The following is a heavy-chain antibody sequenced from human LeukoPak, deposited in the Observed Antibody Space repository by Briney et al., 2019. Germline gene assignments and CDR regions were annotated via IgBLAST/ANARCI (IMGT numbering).Heavy chain of an antibody. CDR2: IIPILGIA. J-gene: IGHJ4*02. CDR1: GYTFTGYY. CDR3: ARGRIAVAGNFDY. Sequence: SVKVSCKASGYTFTGYYMHWVRQAPGQGLEWMGRIIPILGIANYAQKFQGRVTIIADKSTSTAYMELSSLRSEDTAVYYCARGRIAVAGNFDYWGQGTLVTVSS. D-gene: IGHD6-19*01. V-gene: IGHV1-69*04.